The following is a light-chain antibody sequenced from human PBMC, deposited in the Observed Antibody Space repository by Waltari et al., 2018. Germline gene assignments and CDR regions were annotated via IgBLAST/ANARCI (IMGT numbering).Light chain of an antibody. CDR2: KVS. Sequence: DVVMTQAARSLPITPGQQATMTCRSGQSLLHSNGNTYLSWFLQQPGQPPRRLIYKVSNRDSGVPDRFSGSGAGTDFTLKISRVEAEDVGVYYCMQGTHFPLTFGGGTKVEIK. CDR3: MQGTHFPLT. CDR1: QSLLHSNGNTY. J-gene: IGKJ4*01. V-gene: IGKV2-30*02.